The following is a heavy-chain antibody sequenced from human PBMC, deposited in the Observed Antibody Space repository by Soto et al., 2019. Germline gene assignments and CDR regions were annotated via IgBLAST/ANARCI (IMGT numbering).Heavy chain of an antibody. Sequence: SETLSLTCTVSGGSISSYCWSWIRQPPGKGLEWIGYFYYSGSTNYNPSLKSRVTISVDTSKNQFSLKLSSVTAADTAVYYCATLWGQDWGQGTLVTVSS. CDR3: ATLWGQD. CDR2: FYYSGST. D-gene: IGHD3-10*01. CDR1: GGSISSYC. J-gene: IGHJ4*02. V-gene: IGHV4-59*08.